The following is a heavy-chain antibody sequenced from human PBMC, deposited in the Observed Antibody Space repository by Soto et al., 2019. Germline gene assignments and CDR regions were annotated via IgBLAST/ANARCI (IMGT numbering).Heavy chain of an antibody. CDR1: GYTFTSYY. V-gene: IGHV1-24*01. CDR2: FDPEDGET. D-gene: IGHD6-19*01. Sequence: ASVKVSCKASGYTFTSYYMHWVRQAPGQGLEWMGSFDPEDGETIYAQKFQGRVTMTEDTSTDTAYMELSSLRSEDTAVYYCATYSSGWYAQNWFDPWGQGTLVTVSS. J-gene: IGHJ5*02. CDR3: ATYSSGWYAQNWFDP.